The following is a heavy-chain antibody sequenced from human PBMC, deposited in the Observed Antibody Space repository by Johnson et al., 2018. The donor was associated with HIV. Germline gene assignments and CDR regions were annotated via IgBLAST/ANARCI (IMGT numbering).Heavy chain of an antibody. CDR1: GFTFSSYW. J-gene: IGHJ3*02. V-gene: IGHV3-7*01. Sequence: VQLVESGGGLVQPGRSLRLSCAASGFTFSSYWMSWVRQAPGKGLEWVANIKKDGSDKYYVDSVKGRFTISRDNAKNSLYLQINGLRAEDMAVYYCARDGPRRDAYDIWGQGTMVTVSS. CDR3: ARDGPRRDAYDI. CDR2: IKKDGSDK.